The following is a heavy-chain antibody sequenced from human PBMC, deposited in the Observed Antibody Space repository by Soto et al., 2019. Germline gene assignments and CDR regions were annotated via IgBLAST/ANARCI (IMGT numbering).Heavy chain of an antibody. J-gene: IGHJ6*02. CDR2: ISAYNGNT. V-gene: IGHV1-18*01. CDR3: ARGAEPTGGLLWFGEKNYYGMDV. D-gene: IGHD3-10*01. Sequence: ASVKVSCKASGYTFTSYGISWVRQAPGQGLEWMGWISAYNGNTNYAQKLQGRVTMTTDTSTSTAYMELRSLRSDDTAVYYCARGAEPTGGLLWFGEKNYYGMDVWGQGTTVTVSS. CDR1: GYTFTSYG.